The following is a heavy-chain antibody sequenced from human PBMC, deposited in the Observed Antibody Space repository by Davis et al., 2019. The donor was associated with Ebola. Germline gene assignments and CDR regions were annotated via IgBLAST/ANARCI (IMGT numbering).Heavy chain of an antibody. CDR2: IYYSGST. D-gene: IGHD1-26*01. J-gene: IGHJ3*02. CDR1: GGSISSYY. CDR3: ARVVGATGGDALDI. Sequence: SETLSLTCTVSGGSISSYYWSWIRQPPGKGLEWIGYIYYSGSTNYNPSLKSRVTISVDTSKNQFSLKLSSVTAADTAVYYCARVVGATGGDALDIWGQGTMVTVSS. V-gene: IGHV4-59*01.